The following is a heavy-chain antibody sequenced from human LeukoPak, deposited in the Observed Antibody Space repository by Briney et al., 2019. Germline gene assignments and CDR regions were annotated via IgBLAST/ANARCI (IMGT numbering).Heavy chain of an antibody. CDR1: GFTFSSYE. J-gene: IGHJ6*02. V-gene: IGHV3-48*03. CDR2: ISSSGSTI. D-gene: IGHD2-2*01. CDR3: ARDRFVVVPAASAYHYGMDV. Sequence: PGGSLRLSCAASGFTFSSYEMNWVRQAPGKGLEWVSYISSSGSTIYYADSVKGRFTISRDNAKNSLYLQMNSLRAEDTAVYYCARDRFVVVPAASAYHYGMDVWGQGTTVTVSS.